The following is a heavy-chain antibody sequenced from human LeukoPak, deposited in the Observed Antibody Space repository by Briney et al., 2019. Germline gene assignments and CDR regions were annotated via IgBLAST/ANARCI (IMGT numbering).Heavy chain of an antibody. CDR1: GGSISSSSYY. V-gene: IGHV4-39*01. Sequence: SETLSPTCTVSGGSISSSSYYWGWVRQPPGKGLEWIGSIYYSGSTYYNPSLKSRVTISVDTSKNQFSLKLSSVTAADTAVYYCARRGGSYPSFDYWGQGTLVTVSS. D-gene: IGHD1-26*01. CDR3: ARRGGSYPSFDY. CDR2: IYYSGST. J-gene: IGHJ4*02.